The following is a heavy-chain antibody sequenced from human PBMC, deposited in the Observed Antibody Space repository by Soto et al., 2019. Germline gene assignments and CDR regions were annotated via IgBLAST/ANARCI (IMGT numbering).Heavy chain of an antibody. D-gene: IGHD3-9*01. V-gene: IGHV1-46*03. J-gene: IGHJ6*03. CDR2: INPSGGST. CDR3: ARDRNYDILTGYPKPIYYYYYMDV. CDR1: GYTFTSYY. Sequence: ASVKVSCKASGYTFTSYYMHWVRQAPGQGLEWMGIINPSGGSTSYAQKFQGRVTMTRDTSTSTVYMELSSLRSEDTAVYYCARDRNYDILTGYPKPIYYYYYMDVWGEGTTVTVSS.